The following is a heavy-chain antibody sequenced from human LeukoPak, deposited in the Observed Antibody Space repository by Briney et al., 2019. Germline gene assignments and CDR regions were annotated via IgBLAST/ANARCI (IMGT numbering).Heavy chain of an antibody. V-gene: IGHV1-2*02. J-gene: IGHJ4*02. Sequence: ASVKVSCKASGYTFTGYYMHWVRQAPGQGLEWMGWINPNSGGTHYAQKFQGRVTMTRDTSISTAYMDLSRLRSDDTAVYYCARDLRSLGATTAFDYWGQGTLVTVSS. CDR2: INPNSGGT. D-gene: IGHD1-26*01. CDR3: ARDLRSLGATTAFDY. CDR1: GYTFTGYY.